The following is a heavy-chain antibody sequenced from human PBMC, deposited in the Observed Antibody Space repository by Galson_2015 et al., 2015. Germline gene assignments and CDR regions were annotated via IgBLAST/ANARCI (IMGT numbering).Heavy chain of an antibody. D-gene: IGHD2-2*01. CDR3: AKVGCSSTSCYLEPYNWFDP. V-gene: IGHV3-11*05. J-gene: IGHJ5*02. CDR2: ISSSSSYT. Sequence: SLRLSCAASGFTFSDYYMSWIRQAPGKGLEWVSYISSSSSYTNYADSVKGRFTISRDNAKNTLYLQMNSLRAEDTAVYYCAKVGCSSTSCYLEPYNWFDPWGQGTLVTVSS. CDR1: GFTFSDYY.